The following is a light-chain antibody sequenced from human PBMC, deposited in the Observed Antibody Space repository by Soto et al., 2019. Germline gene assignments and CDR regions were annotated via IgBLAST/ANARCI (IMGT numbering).Light chain of an antibody. J-gene: IGLJ1*01. CDR1: SNDIGAYNY. Sequence: QSALTQPPSASGSPGQSVTISCTGTSNDIGAYNYVSWYQHHPGKVPKLLIYEVFRRPSGVPDRFSASKSGNSASLSVAGLKPEVEQYYYFPLYVGGGTGVFGSSTKVT. CDR3: PLYVGGGTGV. CDR2: EVF. V-gene: IGLV2-8*01.